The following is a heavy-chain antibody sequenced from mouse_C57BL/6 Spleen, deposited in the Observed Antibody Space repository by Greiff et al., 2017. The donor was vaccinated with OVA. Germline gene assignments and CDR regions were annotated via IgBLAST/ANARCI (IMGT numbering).Heavy chain of an antibody. Sequence: QVQLQQPGAELVMPGASVKLSCKASGYTFTSYWMHWVKQRPGQGLEWIGEIDPSDSYTNYNQKFKGKSTLTVDKSSSTAYLQLSSLTSEDSAVYYCARGRITTVVAPFDYWGQGTTLTVSS. CDR1: GYTFTSYW. J-gene: IGHJ2*01. V-gene: IGHV1-69*01. CDR3: ARGRITTVVAPFDY. D-gene: IGHD1-1*01. CDR2: IDPSDSYT.